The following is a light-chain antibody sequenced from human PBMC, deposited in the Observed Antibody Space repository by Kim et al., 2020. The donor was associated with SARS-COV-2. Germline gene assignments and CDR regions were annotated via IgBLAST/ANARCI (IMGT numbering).Light chain of an antibody. Sequence: QRVTSPGTGSTSNVGAGYDVHWYQQLPGAAPNLLIYGNNNRPSGVPDRFSGSKSGTTASLAISGLQADDEGDYYCQSYDSSLSGSVFGGGTKLTVL. V-gene: IGLV1-40*01. J-gene: IGLJ2*01. CDR3: QSYDSSLSGSV. CDR1: TSNVGAGYD. CDR2: GNN.